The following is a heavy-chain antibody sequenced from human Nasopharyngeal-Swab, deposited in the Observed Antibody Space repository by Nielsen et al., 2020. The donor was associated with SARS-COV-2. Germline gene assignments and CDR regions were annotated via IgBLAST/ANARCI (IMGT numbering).Heavy chain of an antibody. V-gene: IGHV1-18*01. Sequence: ASVKVSCKTSGYTFMNYVIVWVRQAPGQELQWLGWISVYNGHTNYAQHLQGRVTLTTDTSTNTAHMELRNLRFDDTATYYCARDFGRGAMINWLDPWGQGTLVTVSS. CDR1: GYTFMNYV. CDR2: ISVYNGHT. CDR3: ARDFGRGAMINWLDP. D-gene: IGHD3-3*01. J-gene: IGHJ5*02.